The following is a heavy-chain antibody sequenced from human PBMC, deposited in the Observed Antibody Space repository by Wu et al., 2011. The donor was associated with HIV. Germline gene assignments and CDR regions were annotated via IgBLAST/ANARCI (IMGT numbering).Heavy chain of an antibody. D-gene: IGHD2-8*01. V-gene: IGHV1-2*02. CDR2: INPNSGGT. CDR3: ARESPYVA. Sequence: QVQLVQSGAEVKKPGASVKVSCKASGYTFTGYYMHWVRQAPGQGLEWMGWINPNSGGTNYAQEFQGRVSMTTDTSISTAYMEMSRLRSDDTAVYYCARESPYVAWGQGTLVSVSS. CDR1: GYTFTGYY. J-gene: IGHJ5*02.